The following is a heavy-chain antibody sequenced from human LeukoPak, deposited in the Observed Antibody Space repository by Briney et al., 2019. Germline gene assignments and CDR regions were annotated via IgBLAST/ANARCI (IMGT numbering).Heavy chain of an antibody. D-gene: IGHD3-10*01. CDR1: GVTVSSNY. J-gene: IGHJ4*02. V-gene: IGHV3-66*01. CDR3: ARGQGYEYGSGISYYSDY. Sequence: GGFLRLSCAASGVTVSSNYMSWVRQAPGKGLEWVSVIYSDERTFHADSVKGRFSISRDNSKNTLYLQMNNLRAEDTAVYYCARGQGYEYGSGISYYSDYWGRGTLVTVSS. CDR2: IYSDERT.